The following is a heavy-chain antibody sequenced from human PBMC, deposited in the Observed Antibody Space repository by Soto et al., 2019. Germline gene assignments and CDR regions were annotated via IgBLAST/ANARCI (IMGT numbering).Heavy chain of an antibody. CDR3: TTTYPNDDSRVVAY. V-gene: IGHV3-9*01. J-gene: IGHJ4*02. CDR2: ITWNSGSK. Sequence: EVQLVESGGGLVQPGRSLRLSCAASGFTFDDYAMHWVRQPPGKGLEWVSGITWNSGSKDYADSVKGRFTISRDNRKNSLYLLMNSLRGEDTALYYCTTTYPNDDSRVVAYWGQGTLVTVSS. D-gene: IGHD1-1*01. CDR1: GFTFDDYA.